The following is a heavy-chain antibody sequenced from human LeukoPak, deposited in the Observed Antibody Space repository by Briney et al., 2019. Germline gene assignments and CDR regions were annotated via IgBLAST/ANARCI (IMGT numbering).Heavy chain of an antibody. J-gene: IGHJ4*02. CDR1: GFTFSSYA. Sequence: GSLRLSCVASGFTFSSYAMSWVRQAPGKGLEWASAISGSGSSTYYADSVKGRFTISRDNSKNTLYLQMNSLRAEDTAVYYCAKVHMYYYESSGYIDYWGQGTLVTVSS. CDR2: ISGSGSST. V-gene: IGHV3-23*01. D-gene: IGHD3-22*01. CDR3: AKVHMYYYESSGYIDY.